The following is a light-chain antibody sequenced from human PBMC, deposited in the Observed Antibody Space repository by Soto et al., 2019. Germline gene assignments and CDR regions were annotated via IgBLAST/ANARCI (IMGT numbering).Light chain of an antibody. V-gene: IGLV2-23*02. Sequence: QSALTQPASVSGSPGQSITISCTGTSSDVGGYNLVSWYQQHPGRAPKLMMYDVTKRPSGVSNRFSGSKSGNTASLTISGLQTEDEADYYCCSFAGSRFLYVFGSGTQLTVL. CDR2: DVT. CDR3: CSFAGSRFLYV. CDR1: SSDVGGYNL. J-gene: IGLJ6*01.